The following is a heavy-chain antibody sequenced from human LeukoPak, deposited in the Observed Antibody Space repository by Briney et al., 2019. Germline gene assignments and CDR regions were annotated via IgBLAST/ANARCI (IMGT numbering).Heavy chain of an antibody. CDR3: TRDQMNY. D-gene: IGHD5-24*01. J-gene: IGHJ4*02. V-gene: IGHV3-53*01. Sequence: GGSLRLSCAASGFTFSGSAMHWVRQASGKGLEWVSLIFSNGDTHYADSVKGRFTISRDTSKNTVSLQMNSLRVEDTAMYYCTRDQMNYWGQGTLVTVSS. CDR2: IFSNGDT. CDR1: GFTFSGSA.